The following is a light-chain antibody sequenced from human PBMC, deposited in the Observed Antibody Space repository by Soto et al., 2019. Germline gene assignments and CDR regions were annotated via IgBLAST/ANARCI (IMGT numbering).Light chain of an antibody. CDR1: QGISNY. V-gene: IGKV1-27*01. CDR3: QKYSNVPA. CDR2: AAS. Sequence: DIQMTQSPSSLSASVGDRVTITCRASQGISNYLAWYQQIPGKVPKLLISAASTLQSGVPSRFSGSGSGTEFTLPISSLQAEDVANYYCQKYSNVPAFGGGTKVEIK. J-gene: IGKJ4*01.